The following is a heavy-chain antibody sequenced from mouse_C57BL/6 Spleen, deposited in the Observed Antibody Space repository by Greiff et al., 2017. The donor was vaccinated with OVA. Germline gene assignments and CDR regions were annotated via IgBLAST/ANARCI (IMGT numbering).Heavy chain of an antibody. V-gene: IGHV5-16*01. CDR3: ARDRDGSSTSGFDY. J-gene: IGHJ2*01. D-gene: IGHD1-1*01. CDR2: INYDGSST. Sequence: EVKLMESAGGLVQPGSSLKLSCTASGFTFSDYYMAWVRQVPEKGLEWVANINYDGSSTYYLDSLKSRFIISRDNAKNILYLQMSSLKSEDTATYYCARDRDGSSTSGFDYWGQGTTLTVSS. CDR1: GFTFSDYY.